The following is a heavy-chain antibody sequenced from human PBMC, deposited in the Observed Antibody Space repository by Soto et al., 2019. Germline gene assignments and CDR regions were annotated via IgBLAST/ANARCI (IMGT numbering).Heavy chain of an antibody. CDR3: AKSRRGYSGSYYYYGMDV. CDR2: ISYDGSNK. D-gene: IGHD1-26*01. V-gene: IGHV3-30*18. CDR1: GFTFSSYG. J-gene: IGHJ6*02. Sequence: GGSLRLSCAASGFTFSSYGMHWVRQAPGKGLEWVAVISYDGSNKYYADSVKGRFTISRDNSKNTLYLQMNSLRAEDTAVYYCAKSRRGYSGSYYYYGMDVWGQGTTVTVSS.